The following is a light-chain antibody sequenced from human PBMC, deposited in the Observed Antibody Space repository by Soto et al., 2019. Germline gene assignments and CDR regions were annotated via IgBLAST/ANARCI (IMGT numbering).Light chain of an antibody. Sequence: QAVVTQPPSASGTPGQRVTISCSGSSSNIGSNYVYWYQQLPGTAPKLLIYRNNQRPSGVPDRFSGSKSGTSASLAISGLRSGDGADYYSAAWDDNLSGPYVLGTGTKLT. J-gene: IGLJ1*01. CDR1: SSNIGSNY. CDR3: AAWDDNLSGPYV. V-gene: IGLV1-47*01. CDR2: RNN.